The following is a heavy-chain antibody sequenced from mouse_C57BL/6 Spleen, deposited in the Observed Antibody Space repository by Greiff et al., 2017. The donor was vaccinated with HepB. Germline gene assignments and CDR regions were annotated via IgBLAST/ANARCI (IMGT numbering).Heavy chain of an antibody. CDR1: GYTFTSYW. CDR2: INPSSGYT. J-gene: IGHJ2*01. D-gene: IGHD2-3*01. Sequence: QVQLKQPGAELVKPGASVKLSCKASGYTFTSYWMHWVKQRPGQGLEWIGYINPSSGYTKYNQKFKDKATLTADKSSSTAYMQLSSLTYEDSAVYYCARGDDGRFDYWGQGTTLTVSS. V-gene: IGHV1-7*01. CDR3: ARGDDGRFDY.